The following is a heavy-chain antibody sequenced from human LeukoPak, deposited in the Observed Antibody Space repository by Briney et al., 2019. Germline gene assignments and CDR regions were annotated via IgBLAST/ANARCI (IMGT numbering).Heavy chain of an antibody. J-gene: IGHJ4*02. CDR2: INSDGSST. Sequence: GGSLRLSCAVSGFTFSSYWMHWVRHAPGKGLVWVSRINSDGSSTSYADSVKGRFTISRDNAKNTLYLQMNSLRAEDTAVYYCATTSGDYDILTGSNPGYWGQGTLVTVSS. V-gene: IGHV3-74*01. CDR3: ATTSGDYDILTGSNPGY. D-gene: IGHD3-9*01. CDR1: GFTFSSYW.